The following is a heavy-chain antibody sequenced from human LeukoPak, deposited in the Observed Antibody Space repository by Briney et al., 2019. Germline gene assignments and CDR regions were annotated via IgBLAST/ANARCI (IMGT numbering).Heavy chain of an antibody. CDR2: IYSDNT. Sequence: PGGSLRLSCTVSGFTVSTNSMSWVRQAPGKGLEWVSFIYSDNTHYSDSVKGRFTISRDNSKNTVYLQMNSLRAEDTAVYYCARGGGYTDYWGQGTLVTVSS. J-gene: IGHJ4*03. CDR1: GFTVSTNS. D-gene: IGHD3-16*01. CDR3: ARGGGYTDY. V-gene: IGHV3-53*01.